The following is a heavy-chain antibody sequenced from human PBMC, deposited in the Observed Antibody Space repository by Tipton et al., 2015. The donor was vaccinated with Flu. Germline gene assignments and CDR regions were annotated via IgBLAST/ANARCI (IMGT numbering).Heavy chain of an antibody. V-gene: IGHV4-4*07. Sequence: LRLSCTVSGGSISSYYWSWIRQPAGKGLEWIGRIYTSGSTNYNPSLKSRVTMSVDTSKNQFSLKLSSVTAADTAVYYCARGYSSGHHDYCGQGTLVTVSS. CDR1: GGSISSYY. CDR2: IYTSGST. J-gene: IGHJ4*02. D-gene: IGHD6-19*01. CDR3: ARGYSSGHHDY.